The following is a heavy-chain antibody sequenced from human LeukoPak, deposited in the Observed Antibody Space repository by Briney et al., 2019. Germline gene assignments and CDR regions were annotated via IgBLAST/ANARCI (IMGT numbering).Heavy chain of an antibody. CDR2: ISSSGSTI. J-gene: IGHJ4*02. V-gene: IGHV3-11*01. D-gene: IGHD1-26*01. Sequence: GGSLRLSCAASGFTFSDYYMSWIRQAPGKGLEWVSYISSSGSTIYYTDSVKGRFTISRDNAKNSLYLQMNSLRAEDTAVYYCAREISGERTYYFDYWGQGTLVTVSS. CDR3: AREISGERTYYFDY. CDR1: GFTFSDYY.